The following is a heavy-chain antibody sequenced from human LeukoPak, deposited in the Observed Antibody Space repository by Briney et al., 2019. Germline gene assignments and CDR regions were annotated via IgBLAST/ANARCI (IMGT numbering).Heavy chain of an antibody. Sequence: GGFLRLSCAASGFTFSSYRISWVRPAPGKGLELVANGNRDGGENYYVDSVKGRFTISRDNAKNSLYLQMNSLRAEDTAVYYCARDPGYYGSGSYWGVDYYYMDVWGKGTTVTVSS. V-gene: IGHV3-7*01. CDR2: GNRDGGEN. D-gene: IGHD3-10*01. CDR3: ARDPGYYGSGSYWGVDYYYMDV. CDR1: GFTFSSYR. J-gene: IGHJ6*03.